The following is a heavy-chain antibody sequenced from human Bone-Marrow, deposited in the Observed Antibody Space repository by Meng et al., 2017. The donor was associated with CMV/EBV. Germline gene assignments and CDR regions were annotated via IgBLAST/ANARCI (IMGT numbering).Heavy chain of an antibody. D-gene: IGHD3-3*02. CDR2: ISSSAGTI. Sequence: GESLKISCEGSGFSFSDYYMSWIRQAPGKGLELVSYISSSAGTIYYADSVKDRFTISRDNAKNSVYLQMSSLRAEDTALYYCARVSETFSEWLLLKYWGQGTLVIVSS. J-gene: IGHJ4*02. V-gene: IGHV3-11*01. CDR3: ARVSETFSEWLLLKY. CDR1: GFSFSDYY.